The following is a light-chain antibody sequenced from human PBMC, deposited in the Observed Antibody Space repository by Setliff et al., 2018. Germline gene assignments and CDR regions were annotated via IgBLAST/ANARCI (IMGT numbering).Light chain of an antibody. CDR2: DVR. Sequence: QSALTQPRSVSGSPGRSVTISCTGTSSDVGAYNYVSWYQQHPGKVPKLMIYDVRKRPSGVPDRFSGSKSGNTASLTIPGLQAEDEADYYCCSYTGFSYVFGSGTKVTVL. CDR1: SSDVGAYNY. J-gene: IGLJ1*01. CDR3: CSYTGFSYV. V-gene: IGLV2-11*01.